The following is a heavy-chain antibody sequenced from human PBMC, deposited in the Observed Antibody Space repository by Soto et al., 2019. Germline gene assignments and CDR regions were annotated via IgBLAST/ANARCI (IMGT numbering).Heavy chain of an antibody. Sequence: PGGSLRLSCAASGFTFSSYAMHWVRQAPGKGLEWVAVISYDGSNKYYADSVKGRFTISRDNSKNTLYLQMNSLRAEDTAVYYCARDPYCSGGSCYHDAFDIWGQGTMVTVSS. D-gene: IGHD2-15*01. J-gene: IGHJ3*02. CDR3: ARDPYCSGGSCYHDAFDI. CDR2: ISYDGSNK. CDR1: GFTFSSYA. V-gene: IGHV3-30-3*01.